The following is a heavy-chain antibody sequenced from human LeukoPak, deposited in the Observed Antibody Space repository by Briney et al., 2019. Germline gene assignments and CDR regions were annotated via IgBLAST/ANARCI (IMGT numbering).Heavy chain of an antibody. J-gene: IGHJ5*02. CDR3: ARRRCSSTSCYAYRVVVNWFDP. Sequence: SSETLSLTCAVYGGSFSGYYWSWIRQPPGKGLEWIGEINHSGSTNYNPSLKSRVTISVDTSKNQFSLKLSSVTAADTAVYYCARRRCSSTSCYAYRVVVNWFDPWGQGTLVTVSS. V-gene: IGHV4-34*01. CDR1: GGSFSGYY. D-gene: IGHD2-2*01. CDR2: INHSGST.